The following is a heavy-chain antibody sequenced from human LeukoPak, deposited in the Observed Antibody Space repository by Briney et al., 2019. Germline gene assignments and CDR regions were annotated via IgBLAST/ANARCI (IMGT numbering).Heavy chain of an antibody. J-gene: IGHJ4*02. CDR2: IYSSGST. Sequence: SETLSLTCTVSGGSISSYYWSWIRQPAGKGLEWIGRIYSSGSTNYNPSLKSRVTISVDTSKNQFSLKLSSVTAADTAVYYCASLSLAVAGRDYWGQGTLVTVSS. CDR3: ASLSLAVAGRDY. D-gene: IGHD6-19*01. CDR1: GGSISSYY. V-gene: IGHV4-4*07.